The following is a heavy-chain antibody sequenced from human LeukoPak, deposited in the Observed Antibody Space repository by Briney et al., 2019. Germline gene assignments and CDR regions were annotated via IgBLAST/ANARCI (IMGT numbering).Heavy chain of an antibody. D-gene: IGHD2-15*01. J-gene: IGHJ6*03. V-gene: IGHV3-21*01. CDR2: IRSSTTYV. Sequence: PGGSLRLSCAASGFTFSNYNMNWVRQAPGKGLEWVSSIRSSTTYVYYADAVKGRFTIYRDNAKNSLYLQKNSLRPEDTAVYYCERGLRYCSGGNCYSGGLGYMDVWGKGTTVTISS. CDR3: ERGLRYCSGGNCYSGGLGYMDV. CDR1: GFTFSNYN.